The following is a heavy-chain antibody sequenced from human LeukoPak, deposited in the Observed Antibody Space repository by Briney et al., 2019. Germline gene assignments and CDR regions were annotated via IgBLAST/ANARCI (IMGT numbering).Heavy chain of an antibody. CDR3: ARNVRYCSGGSCWAGLNWFDP. D-gene: IGHD2-15*01. J-gene: IGHJ5*02. CDR1: GGSISSSSYY. V-gene: IGHV4-39*01. CDR2: IYYSGST. Sequence: SETLSLTCTVSGGSISSSSYYWGWIRQPPGKGLEWIVSIYYSGSTYYNPSLKSRVTISVDTSKNQFSLKLSSVTAADTAVYYCARNVRYCSGGSCWAGLNWFDPWGQGTLVTVSS.